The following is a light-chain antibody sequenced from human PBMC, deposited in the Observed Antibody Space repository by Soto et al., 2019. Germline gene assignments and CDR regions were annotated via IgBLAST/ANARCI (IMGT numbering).Light chain of an antibody. V-gene: IGKV3-20*01. J-gene: IGKJ1*01. CDR1: QSVSSNY. CDR2: GAS. Sequence: EIVLTQSPGTLSLSPGERATLSCRASQSVSSNYLAWYQQKPGQAPRLLIYGASSRATGIPDRFSGSGSGTDFTLTISRREPEDFAVYYCQQYGSSPQTFGQGTKVEIK. CDR3: QQYGSSPQT.